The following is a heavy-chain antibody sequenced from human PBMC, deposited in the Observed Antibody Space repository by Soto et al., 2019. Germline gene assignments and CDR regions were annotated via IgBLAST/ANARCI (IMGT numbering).Heavy chain of an antibody. CDR1: GFTFSSYW. D-gene: IGHD3-3*01. V-gene: IGHV3-74*01. Sequence: PGGSLRLSCAASGFTFSSYWMHWVRQAPGKGLVWVSRINSDGSSTSYADSVKGRFTISRDNAKNTLYLQMNSLRAEDTAVYCCARVHYDFWSGYYNFDYWGQGTLVTVSS. CDR2: INSDGSST. CDR3: ARVHYDFWSGYYNFDY. J-gene: IGHJ4*02.